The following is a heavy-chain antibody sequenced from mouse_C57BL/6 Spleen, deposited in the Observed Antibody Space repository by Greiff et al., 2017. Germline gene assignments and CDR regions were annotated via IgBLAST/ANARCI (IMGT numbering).Heavy chain of an antibody. CDR3: ARRRGWYDDDLDWFAY. D-gene: IGHD2-4*01. CDR2: IYPSDSET. V-gene: IGHV1-61*01. CDR1: GYTFTSYW. J-gene: IGHJ3*01. Sequence: QVQLQQPGAELVRPGSSVKLSCKASGYTFTSYWMEWVKQRPGQGLEWIGNIYPSDSETHYNQKFKDKATLTVDKSSSTAYMQLSSLTSEASAVYDGARRRGWYDDDLDWFAYWGQGTPVTVSA.